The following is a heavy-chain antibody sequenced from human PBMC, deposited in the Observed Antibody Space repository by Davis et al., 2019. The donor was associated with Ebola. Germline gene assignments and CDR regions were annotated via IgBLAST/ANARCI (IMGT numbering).Heavy chain of an antibody. J-gene: IGHJ3*02. CDR3: TTKRQDDAFDI. CDR2: IRSKAYGGTT. CDR1: GGSFSGYY. V-gene: IGHV3-49*04. Sequence: LSLTCAVYGGSFSGYYWSWVRQAPGKGLEWVGFIRSKAYGGTTEYAASVKGRFTISRDDSKSIAYLQMDSLKTEDTAVYYCTTKRQDDAFDIWGQGTMVTVSS.